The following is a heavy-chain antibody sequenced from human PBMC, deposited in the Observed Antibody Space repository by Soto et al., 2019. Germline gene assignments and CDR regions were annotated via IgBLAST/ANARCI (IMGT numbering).Heavy chain of an antibody. J-gene: IGHJ4*02. CDR1: GFTFSSYS. CDR2: ISSSSSYI. D-gene: IGHD5-18*01. V-gene: IGHV3-21*04. CDR3: ARDIGMDTLDD. Sequence: PGVTLRLSCAASGFTFSSYSMNWVRQAPGKGLEWVSSISSSSSYIYYADSVKGRFTISRDNAKNSLYLQMNSLRAEETAVYYRARDIGMDTLDDWCQGTLVTV.